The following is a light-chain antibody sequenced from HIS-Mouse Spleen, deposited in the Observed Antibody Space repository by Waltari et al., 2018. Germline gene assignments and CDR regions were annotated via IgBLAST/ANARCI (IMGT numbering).Light chain of an antibody. Sequence: QSALTQPASVSGSPGQSITISCTGTSSDVGGYNYVSWYQQHPGKAPKLMIYEVSNRPSGVSNRFSGSKSGNTASLTISGLQAEDEADYYCSSYTSSIPYVVFGGGTKLTVL. CDR1: SSDVGGYNY. J-gene: IGLJ2*01. CDR2: EVS. V-gene: IGLV2-14*01. CDR3: SSYTSSIPYVV.